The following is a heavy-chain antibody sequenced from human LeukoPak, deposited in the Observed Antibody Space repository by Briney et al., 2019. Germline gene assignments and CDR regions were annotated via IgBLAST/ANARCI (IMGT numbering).Heavy chain of an antibody. CDR1: GFTFSSYG. V-gene: IGHV3-30*03. CDR2: ISYDGSNK. J-gene: IGHJ4*02. D-gene: IGHD3-10*01. CDR3: ASVNTYYYGSGSFPH. Sequence: GRSLRLSCAASGFTFSSYGMHWVRQAPGKGLEWVAVISYDGSNKYYADSVKGRFTISRDNSKNTLYLQMNSLRAEDTAVYYCASVNTYYYGSGSFPHWGQGTLVTVSS.